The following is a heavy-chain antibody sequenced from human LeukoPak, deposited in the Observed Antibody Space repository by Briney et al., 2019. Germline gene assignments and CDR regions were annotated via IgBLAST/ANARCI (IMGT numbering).Heavy chain of an antibody. CDR2: INPSGGGT. V-gene: IGHV1-46*01. D-gene: IGHD1-26*01. CDR1: GYPFSNYH. Sequence: ASVKVSCKASGYPFSNYHMHWVRQAPGQGLERMGIINPSGGGTYYAQKFQGRVTMTRDTSTSTVYMELSSLRSEDTAVYYCARESGSYTYYFDYWGQGTLVTVSS. CDR3: ARESGSYTYYFDY. J-gene: IGHJ4*02.